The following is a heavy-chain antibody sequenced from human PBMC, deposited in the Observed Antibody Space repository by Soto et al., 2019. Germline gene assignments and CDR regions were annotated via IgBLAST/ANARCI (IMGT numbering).Heavy chain of an antibody. CDR3: ARGADYYGSGSPPDAFDI. V-gene: IGHV3-21*01. CDR1: GFTFSSYS. Sequence: DVQLVESGGGLVKPGGSLRLSCAASGFTFSSYSMNWVRQAPGKGLEWVSSISSSSSYIYYADSVKGRFTISRDNAKNSLYLQMNSLRAEDTAVYYCARGADYYGSGSPPDAFDIWGQGTMVTVSS. J-gene: IGHJ3*02. CDR2: ISSSSSYI. D-gene: IGHD3-10*01.